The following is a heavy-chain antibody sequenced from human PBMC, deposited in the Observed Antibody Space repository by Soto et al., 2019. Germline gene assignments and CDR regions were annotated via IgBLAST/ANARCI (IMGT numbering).Heavy chain of an antibody. Sequence: PGGSQILSCAASGFTFSSYSMNWVRQAPGKGLEWVSYISSSSSTIYYADSVKGRFTISRDNAKNSLYLQMNSLRAEDTAVYYCARQKIADYWGQGTLVTVSS. CDR2: ISSSSSTI. J-gene: IGHJ4*02. V-gene: IGHV3-48*01. CDR1: GFTFSSYS. CDR3: ARQKIADY.